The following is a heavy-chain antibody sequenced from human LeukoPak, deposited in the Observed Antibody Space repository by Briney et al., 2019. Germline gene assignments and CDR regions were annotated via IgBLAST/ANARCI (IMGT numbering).Heavy chain of an antibody. D-gene: IGHD5-24*01. CDR2: ISYDGSNK. V-gene: IGHV3-30-3*01. CDR3: AREVEMATSSFDY. J-gene: IGHJ4*02. Sequence: PGRSLRLSCAASGFTFSSYAMHWVRQAPGKGLEWVAVISYDGSNKYYADSVKGRFTISRDNSKNTLYLQMNSLRAEDTAVYYCAREVEMATSSFDYWGQGTLVTVSS. CDR1: GFTFSSYA.